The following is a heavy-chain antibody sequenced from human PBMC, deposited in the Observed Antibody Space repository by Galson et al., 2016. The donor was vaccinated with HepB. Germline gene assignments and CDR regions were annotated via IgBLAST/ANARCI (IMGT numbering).Heavy chain of an antibody. Sequence: ETLSLTCTVSGGSITSHFWNFIRQPPGKGLEWLGCIYHSGSTTYNPSLDSRVPMSLDTSKNQVALTLRSVTAADTAIHYCATARSPLGGVRYFDLWGRGTLVTVSS. V-gene: IGHV4-59*11. CDR1: GGSITSHF. CDR3: ATARSPLGGVRYFDL. CDR2: IYHSGST. D-gene: IGHD3-16*01. J-gene: IGHJ2*01.